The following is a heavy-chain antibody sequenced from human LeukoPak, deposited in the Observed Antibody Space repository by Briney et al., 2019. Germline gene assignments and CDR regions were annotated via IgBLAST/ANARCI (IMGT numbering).Heavy chain of an antibody. CDR1: GFTFSSYG. CDR2: IWYDGSNK. V-gene: IGHV3-30*02. D-gene: IGHD5-12*01. CDR3: AKDLEATTRGFDY. Sequence: PAGSLTLSCAASGFTFSSYGMHWVRQAQGKGLGWVAVIWYDGSNKYYADSVKGRFTISRDNSKNTLYLQMSSLRAEDTAVYYCAKDLEATTRGFDYWGQGSRVTVSS. J-gene: IGHJ4*02.